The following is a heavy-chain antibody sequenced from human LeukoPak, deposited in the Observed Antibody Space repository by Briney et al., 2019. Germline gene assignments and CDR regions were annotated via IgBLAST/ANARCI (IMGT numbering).Heavy chain of an antibody. CDR3: ARAAVSSGWYVGDAFDI. D-gene: IGHD6-19*01. J-gene: IGHJ3*02. V-gene: IGHV1-69*05. CDR2: IIPIFGTA. CDR1: GGTFSSYA. Sequence: ASVKVSCKASGGTFSSYAISWVRQAPGQGLEWMGRIIPIFGTANYAQKFQGRVTMTRNTSISTAYMELSSLRSEDTAVYYCARAAVSSGWYVGDAFDIWGQGTMVTVSS.